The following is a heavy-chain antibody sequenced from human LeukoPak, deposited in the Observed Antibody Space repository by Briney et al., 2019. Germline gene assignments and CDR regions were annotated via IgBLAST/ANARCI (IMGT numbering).Heavy chain of an antibody. J-gene: IGHJ4*02. CDR3: ARGRIAAAGIVVYFDY. V-gene: IGHV4-30-4*01. CDR2: IYYSGST. D-gene: IGHD6-13*01. CDR1: GGSISSGDYY. Sequence: PSETLSLTCTVSGGSISSGDYYWSWIRQPPGKGLEWIVYIYYSGSTYYNSSLKSRVTISVDTSKNQFSLKLSSVTAADTAVYYCARGRIAAAGIVVYFDYWGQGTLVTVPS.